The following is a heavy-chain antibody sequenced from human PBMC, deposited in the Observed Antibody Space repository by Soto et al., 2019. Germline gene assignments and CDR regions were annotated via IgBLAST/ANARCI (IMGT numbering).Heavy chain of an antibody. J-gene: IGHJ4*02. D-gene: IGHD4-17*01. Sequence: GGSLRLSCAASEFTFSNYAMSWVRQEPGKGLEWVSSISDNGGTTYYADSVKGRFTISRDNSKNTLYLQMNSLRAEDTAVYYCAKEGVYGDHIYFDYWGQGTLVTVSS. V-gene: IGHV3-23*01. CDR3: AKEGVYGDHIYFDY. CDR2: ISDNGGTT. CDR1: EFTFSNYA.